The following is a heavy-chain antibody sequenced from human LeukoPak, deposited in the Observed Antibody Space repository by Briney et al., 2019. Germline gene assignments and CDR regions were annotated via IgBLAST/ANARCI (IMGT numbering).Heavy chain of an antibody. D-gene: IGHD3-22*01. Sequence: TSETLSLTCIVSGGSISTSAYYWGWIRQPPGEGLQWIGSIYYSGNTYYNSSLKSRVTISVDTSKNQFSLKLSSVTAADTAVYYCARGRPYYDSSGYYYGLRYWGQGTLVTVSS. CDR1: GGSISTSAYY. CDR3: ARGRPYYDSSGYYYGLRY. CDR2: IYYSGNT. J-gene: IGHJ4*02. V-gene: IGHV4-39*07.